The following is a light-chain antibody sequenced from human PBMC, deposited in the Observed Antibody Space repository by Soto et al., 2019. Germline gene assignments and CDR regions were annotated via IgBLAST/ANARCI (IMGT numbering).Light chain of an antibody. J-gene: IGKJ5*01. CDR1: QGISNY. Sequence: DIQMTQSPSAMSASVGDRVTITCRASQGISNYLAWFQQKPGKVPKRLIYKASTLKSGVPSRFSGSGSGTEFTLTISSLQPEDFATYYCQQHGQWPITFGQGTRLEIK. CDR3: QQHGQWPIT. CDR2: KAS. V-gene: IGKV1-17*03.